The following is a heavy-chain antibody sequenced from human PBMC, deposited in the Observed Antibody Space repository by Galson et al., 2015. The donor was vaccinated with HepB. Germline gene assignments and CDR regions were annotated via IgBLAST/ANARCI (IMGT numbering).Heavy chain of an antibody. Sequence: SLRLSCAASGLIFSNSVMHWVRQAPGKGLEWVALISAGDGRNTNYADSVRGRFTISRDNSKNKVFLQMNSPRAEDTAVYYCAREGFSSGHAGIFDCWGQGTLVTVSS. CDR1: GLIFSNSV. CDR3: AREGFSSGHAGIFDC. CDR2: ISAGDGRNT. V-gene: IGHV3-30*04. D-gene: IGHD3-22*01. J-gene: IGHJ4*02.